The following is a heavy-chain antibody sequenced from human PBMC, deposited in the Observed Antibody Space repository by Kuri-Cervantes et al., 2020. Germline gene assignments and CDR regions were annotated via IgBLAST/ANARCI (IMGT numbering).Heavy chain of an antibody. CDR2: ISYDGSNK. J-gene: IGHJ6*02. Sequence: GESLKISCAAPGFTFSSYAMHWVRQAPGKGLEWVAVISYDGSNKYYADSVKGRFTISRDNSKNTLYLQMNSLRAEDTAVYYCARDRRIAVAGLYYYYGMDVWGQGTTVTVSS. CDR1: GFTFSSYA. CDR3: ARDRRIAVAGLYYYYGMDV. D-gene: IGHD6-19*01. V-gene: IGHV3-30-3*01.